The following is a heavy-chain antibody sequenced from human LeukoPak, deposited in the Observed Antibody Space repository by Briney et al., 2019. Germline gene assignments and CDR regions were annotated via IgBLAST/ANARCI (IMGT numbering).Heavy chain of an antibody. D-gene: IGHD5-18*01. Sequence: SETLSLTCTVSGGSISSYYWSWIRQPPGKGLEWIGYIYYSGSTNYNPSLKSRVTISVDTSKNQFSLKLSSVTAADTAVYYCARGGYSYGYYGMDVWGQGTTVTVPS. CDR3: ARGGYSYGYYGMDV. V-gene: IGHV4-59*01. J-gene: IGHJ6*02. CDR2: IYYSGST. CDR1: GGSISSYY.